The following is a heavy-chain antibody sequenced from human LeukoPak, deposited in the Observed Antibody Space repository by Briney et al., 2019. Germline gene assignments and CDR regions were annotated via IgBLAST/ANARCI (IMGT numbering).Heavy chain of an antibody. CDR1: AYDFTGYY. V-gene: IGHV1-2*06. D-gene: IGHD5-24*01. CDR3: AKDRDGADRIIL. CDR2: LNPNTGHA. Sequence: ASVKVSCKVVAYDFTGYYINWVRQAPGQGPEWMGRLNPNTGHAVYAFKFQGRVTITRDTSSSTAYMEVTRLTSDDTALYYCAKDRDGADRIILWGQGTLVTVSS. J-gene: IGHJ4*02.